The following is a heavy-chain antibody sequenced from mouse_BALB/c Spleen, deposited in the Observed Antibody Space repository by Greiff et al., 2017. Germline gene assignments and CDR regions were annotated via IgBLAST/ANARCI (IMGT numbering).Heavy chain of an antibody. CDR3: VRGGYYEGFDY. CDR2: IWTGGGT. J-gene: IGHJ2*01. Sequence: VQVVESGPGLVAPSQSLSITCTVSGFSLTSYDISWIRQPPGKGLEWLGVIWTGGGTNYNSAFMSRLSISKDNSKSQVFLKMNSLQTDDTAIYYCVRGGYYEGFDYWGQGTTLTVSS. CDR1: GFSLTSYD. V-gene: IGHV2-9-2*01. D-gene: IGHD2-4*01.